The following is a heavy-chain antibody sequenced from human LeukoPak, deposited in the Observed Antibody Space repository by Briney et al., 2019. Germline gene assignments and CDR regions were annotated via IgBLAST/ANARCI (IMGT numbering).Heavy chain of an antibody. CDR2: VDPNSDAT. Sequence: GASVKVSCKASGYTFAAYYIHWVRQAPGQGLEWMGWVDPNSDATNYAQKIQGRVTMTRDTSITTAYMELSRLKSDDTALYYCASKGAGHCYDASCMGSFDLWGQGTTVAVSS. D-gene: IGHD2-15*01. CDR1: GYTFAAYY. V-gene: IGHV1-2*02. CDR3: ASKGAGHCYDASCMGSFDL. J-gene: IGHJ3*01.